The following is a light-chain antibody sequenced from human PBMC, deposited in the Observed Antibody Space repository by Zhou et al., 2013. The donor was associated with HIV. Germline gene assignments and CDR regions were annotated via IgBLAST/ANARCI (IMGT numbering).Light chain of an antibody. V-gene: IGKV2-30*02. J-gene: IGKJ4*01. CDR3: MQGTHWPLT. CDR2: QVS. CDR1: QSLVHSDGNTY. Sequence: DVMMTQSPLSLSVTLGQPASISCRSSQSLVHSDGNTYVHWFHQRPGQSPRRLIYQVSFRASGVPDRFSGSGSGTDFTLKISRVEAEDVGVYYCMQGTHWPLTFGGGTKVE.